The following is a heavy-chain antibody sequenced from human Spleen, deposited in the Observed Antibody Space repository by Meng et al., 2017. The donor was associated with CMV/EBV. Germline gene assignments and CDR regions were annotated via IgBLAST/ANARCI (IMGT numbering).Heavy chain of an antibody. Sequence: GFTCSTSWMHWVRQAPGKGLVWVSRISGDGSSTNYADSVKGRFTISRDNARNTLYLQMDSLRAEDTAVYYCARDPATNWGGQALDSWGQGALVTVSS. CDR2: ISGDGSST. D-gene: IGHD7-27*01. CDR1: GFTCSTSW. J-gene: IGHJ5*01. CDR3: ARDPATNWGGQALDS. V-gene: IGHV3-74*01.